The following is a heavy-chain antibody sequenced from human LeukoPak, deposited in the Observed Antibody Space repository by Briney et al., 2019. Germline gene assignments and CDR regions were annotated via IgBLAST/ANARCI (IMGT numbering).Heavy chain of an antibody. CDR1: GFTFSSYA. CDR2: ISSSSSYI. CDR3: AKEPTLTATTYGYFEY. D-gene: IGHD4-17*01. J-gene: IGHJ4*02. Sequence: GGSLRLSCAASGFTFSSYAMSWVRQAPGKGLEWVSSISSSSSYIYYADSVKGRFTISRDNSKNTLYLQMNSLRVEDTAIYYCAKEPTLTATTYGYFEYWGQGTLVTVSS. V-gene: IGHV3-23*01.